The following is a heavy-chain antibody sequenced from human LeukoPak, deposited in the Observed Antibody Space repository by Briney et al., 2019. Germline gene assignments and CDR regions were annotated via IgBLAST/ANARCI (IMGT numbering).Heavy chain of an antibody. CDR1: GFSFSNHW. CDR3: AKSPPNYYDSSGPLDAFDI. D-gene: IGHD3-22*01. V-gene: IGHV3-23*01. J-gene: IGHJ3*02. CDR2: ISGSGGST. Sequence: GGSLRLSCAASGFSFSNHWMTWVRQAPGKGLEWVSAISGSGGSTYYADSVKGRFTISRDNSKNTLYLQMNSLRAEDTAVYYCAKSPPNYYDSSGPLDAFDIWGQGTMVTVSS.